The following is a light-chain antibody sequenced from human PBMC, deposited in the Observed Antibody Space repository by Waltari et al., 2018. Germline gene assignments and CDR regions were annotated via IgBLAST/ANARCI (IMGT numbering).Light chain of an antibody. Sequence: QSVLTQPPSASATPGQRVTISCSGSSSNIGSTHVYWYQQLPGMAPTLLIYRNDQRPSGVPDRFSGSKSGSSASLAISGLRSEDEADYYCGAWDDSLSGHYVFGTGTKVTVL. CDR1: SSNIGSTH. J-gene: IGLJ1*01. CDR2: RND. CDR3: GAWDDSLSGHYV. V-gene: IGLV1-47*01.